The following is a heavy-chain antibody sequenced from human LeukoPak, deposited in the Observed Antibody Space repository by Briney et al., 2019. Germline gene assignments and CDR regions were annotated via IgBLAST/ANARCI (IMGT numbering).Heavy chain of an antibody. CDR1: GFTFDDYA. CDR2: ISWNSGSI. CDR3: AKDRTRITMVRGSVGFDY. J-gene: IGHJ4*02. Sequence: GGSLRLSCAASGFTFDDYAMHWVRQAPGKGLEWVSGISWNSGSIGYADSVKGRFTISRDNSKNTLYLQMNSLRAEDTAVYYCAKDRTRITMVRGSVGFDYWGQGTLVTVSP. D-gene: IGHD3-10*01. V-gene: IGHV3-9*01.